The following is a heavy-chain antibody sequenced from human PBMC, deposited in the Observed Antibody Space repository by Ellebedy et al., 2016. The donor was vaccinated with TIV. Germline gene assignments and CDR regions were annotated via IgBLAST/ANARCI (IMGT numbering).Heavy chain of an antibody. D-gene: IGHD1-7*01. CDR2: IKQDGSEE. CDR3: ARVQREYNWNYSRDYYYYVDV. J-gene: IGHJ6*03. CDR1: GFTFSTYW. V-gene: IGHV3-7*01. Sequence: GGSLRLSXAASGFTFSTYWMTWVRQAPGKGLEWVANIKQDGSEEYYVDSVKGRFTISRDNAKNSLYLQMNSLRAEDTAVYYCARVQREYNWNYSRDYYYYVDVWGKGTTVTVSS.